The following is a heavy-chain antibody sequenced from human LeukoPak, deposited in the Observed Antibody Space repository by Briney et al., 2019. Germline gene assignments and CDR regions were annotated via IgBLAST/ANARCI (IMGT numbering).Heavy chain of an antibody. J-gene: IGHJ3*01. Sequence: PGGSLRLSCAASGFTFSSYGMHWVRQAPGKGLEWVAVISYDGSNKYYADSVKGRFTISRDNSKNTLYLQMNSLRAEDTAVYYCAKDGGLEQWGQGTTVTVSS. CDR2: ISYDGSNK. V-gene: IGHV3-30*18. D-gene: IGHD1/OR15-1a*01. CDR3: AKDGGLEQ. CDR1: GFTFSSYG.